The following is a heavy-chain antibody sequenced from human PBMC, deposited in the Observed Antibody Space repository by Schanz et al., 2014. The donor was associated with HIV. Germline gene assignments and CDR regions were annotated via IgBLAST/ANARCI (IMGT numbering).Heavy chain of an antibody. V-gene: IGHV1-46*01. CDR1: GYTFTRDY. J-gene: IGHJ4*02. D-gene: IGHD6-13*01. Sequence: QVHLVQSGAEVKKPGASVKVSCKASGYTFTRDYIHWVRQAPGQGLEWMGIINPSGVTTAFAQKFQGRLTLTRDTSTNTVYMELTSLRSEDTAVYYCARDSPVAAGTLDYWGQGTLVTVSS. CDR2: INPSGVTT. CDR3: ARDSPVAAGTLDY.